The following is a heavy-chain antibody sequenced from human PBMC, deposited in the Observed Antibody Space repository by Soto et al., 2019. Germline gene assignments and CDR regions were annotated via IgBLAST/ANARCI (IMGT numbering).Heavy chain of an antibody. Sequence: SEPLSLTCTVSGDSDTSGDYYWSWIRQPPGKGLDWIGYIYYSGNTNYSPSLKSRVAISLDTSHNQFTLKLSSVTAADTAVYCCARIPVDTYMTGWFDPWGQGNLVTVSS. J-gene: IGHJ5*01. CDR1: GDSDTSGDYY. V-gene: IGHV4-61*08. CDR2: IYYSGNT. CDR3: ARIPVDTYMTGWFDP. D-gene: IGHD3-9*01.